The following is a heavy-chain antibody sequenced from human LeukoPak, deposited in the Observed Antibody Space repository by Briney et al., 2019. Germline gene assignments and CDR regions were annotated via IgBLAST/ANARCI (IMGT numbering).Heavy chain of an antibody. J-gene: IGHJ6*02. CDR2: IKQDGSEK. CDR3: ARVQSGSYYYYYYSYGMDV. CDR1: GFTFSSYW. V-gene: IGHV3-7*01. Sequence: GGSLRLSCAACGFTFSSYWMSWVRQAPGKGLEWVANIKQDGSEKYYVDSVKGRFTISRDNAKNSLYLQMNSLRAEDTAVYYCARVQSGSYYYYYYSYGMDVWGQGTTVTVSS. D-gene: IGHD1-26*01.